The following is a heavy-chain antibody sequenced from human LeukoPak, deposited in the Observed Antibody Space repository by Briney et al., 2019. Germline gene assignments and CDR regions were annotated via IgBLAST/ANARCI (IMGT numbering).Heavy chain of an antibody. CDR1: GFTFSSYA. J-gene: IGHJ4*02. V-gene: IGHV3-30-3*01. CDR2: ISYDGSNK. Sequence: GGSLRLSCAASGFTFSSYAMHWVRQAPGKGLEWVAVISYDGSNKYHADSVKGRFTISRDNSKNTLYLQMNSLRAEDTAVYYCARPFNVVAALAYWGQGTLVTVSS. D-gene: IGHD2-15*01. CDR3: ARPFNVVAALAY.